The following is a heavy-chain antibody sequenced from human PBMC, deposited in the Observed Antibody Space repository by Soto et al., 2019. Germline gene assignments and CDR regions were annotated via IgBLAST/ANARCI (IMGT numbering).Heavy chain of an antibody. CDR2: IGTAGET. D-gene: IGHD3-10*01. J-gene: IGHJ2*01. CDR3: VRDLRAYDGYLYFDL. Sequence: EVQLVESGGGLVQPGGSLRLSCAASGFTFSSYDMHWVRQATGKGLEWVSGIGTAGETYYPGSVKGRFTISRENAKNSFYLQMNSLRAGDTAVYYCVRDLRAYDGYLYFDLWGRGTLVTVSS. CDR1: GFTFSSYD. V-gene: IGHV3-13*01.